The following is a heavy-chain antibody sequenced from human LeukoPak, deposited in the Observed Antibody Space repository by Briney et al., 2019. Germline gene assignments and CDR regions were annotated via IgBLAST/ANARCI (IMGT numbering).Heavy chain of an antibody. Sequence: EASVKVSCKASGYTFTSYGISWVRQAPGQGLEWMGWISAYNGNTNYAQKLQGRVTMTTDTSTSTAYMELRSLRSDDTAVYYCASGNGALDGLYAFDIWGQGTMVTVSS. J-gene: IGHJ3*02. CDR2: ISAYNGNT. CDR1: GYTFTSYG. CDR3: ASGNGALDGLYAFDI. D-gene: IGHD2-15*01. V-gene: IGHV1-18*01.